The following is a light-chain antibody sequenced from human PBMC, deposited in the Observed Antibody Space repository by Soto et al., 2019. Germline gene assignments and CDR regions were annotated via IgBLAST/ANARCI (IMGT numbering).Light chain of an antibody. CDR2: AAS. J-gene: IGKJ1*01. V-gene: IGKV1-39*01. Sequence: DITMTQSPSALSASVGDRVPITWGASQSISNYLNWYQQKPGKAPKLLIYAASSLQSGVPSRFSGSGSGTDFTLTISSLQPDDFATYYCQHYNSYSEAFGQWTKV. CDR3: QHYNSYSEA. CDR1: QSISNY.